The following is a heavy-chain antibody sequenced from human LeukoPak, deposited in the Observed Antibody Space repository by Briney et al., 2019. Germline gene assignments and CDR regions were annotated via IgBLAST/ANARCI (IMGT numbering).Heavy chain of an antibody. CDR1: GFTFSRHW. D-gene: IGHD6-19*01. V-gene: IGHV3-7*01. J-gene: IGHJ4*02. CDR3: ARTVPGHPDDYFDY. Sequence: GGSLRLSCAASGFTFSRHWMSWVRQAPGKGPERVAHMNQDGSAIYSIDSVKGRFTISRDNDKNSLYLHMSGLTVADTAVYYCARTVPGHPDDYFDYWGQGTLVTVSS. CDR2: MNQDGSAI.